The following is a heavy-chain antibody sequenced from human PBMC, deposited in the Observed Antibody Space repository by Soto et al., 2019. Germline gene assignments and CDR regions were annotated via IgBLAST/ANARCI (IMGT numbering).Heavy chain of an antibody. CDR1: GGSISSGGYY. D-gene: IGHD3-10*01. V-gene: IGHV4-31*03. J-gene: IGHJ4*02. Sequence: PSETLSLTCTVSGGSISSGGYYWSWIRQHPGKGLEWIGYIYYSGSTYYNPSLKSRVTISVDTSKNQFSLKLSSVTAADTAVYYCARDQVDGSGYFDYWGQGTLVTVSS. CDR3: ARDQVDGSGYFDY. CDR2: IYYSGST.